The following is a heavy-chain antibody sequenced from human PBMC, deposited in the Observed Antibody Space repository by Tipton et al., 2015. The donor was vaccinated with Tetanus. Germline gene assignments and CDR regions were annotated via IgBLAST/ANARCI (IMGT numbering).Heavy chain of an antibody. CDR3: ARLREIVSRSGWAFDY. V-gene: IGHV4-31*03. CDR1: GASINAGGYL. Sequence: TLSLTCTVSGASINAGGYLWTWVRQRPGKGLEWIGNIYYTALTSYTPSLSSRVTISVDSSKNHFSLNLTSVTAADTAVYYCARLREIVSRSGWAFDYWGQGILVTVSS. J-gene: IGHJ4*02. CDR2: IYYTALT. D-gene: IGHD5/OR15-5a*01.